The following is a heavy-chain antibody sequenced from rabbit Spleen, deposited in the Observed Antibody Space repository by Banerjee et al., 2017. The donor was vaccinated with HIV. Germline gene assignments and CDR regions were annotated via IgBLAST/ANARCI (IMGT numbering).Heavy chain of an antibody. CDR1: GIDFSSGPY. CDR2: IYAGSSGDT. Sequence: QEQLVESGGGLVQPEGSLTLTCTASGIDFSSGPYIYWVRQAPGKGLEWIACIYAGSSGDTYYASWAKGRFTISKTSSTTVTLQMTSLTAADTATYFCARETSSGWGVVSYYFNLWGPGTLVTVS. CDR3: ARETSSGWGVVSYYFNL. J-gene: IGHJ4*01. D-gene: IGHD4-1*01. V-gene: IGHV1S45*01.